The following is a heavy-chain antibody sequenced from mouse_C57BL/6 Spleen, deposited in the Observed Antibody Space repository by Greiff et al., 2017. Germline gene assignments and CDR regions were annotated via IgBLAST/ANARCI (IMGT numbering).Heavy chain of an antibody. CDR1: GYTFTDYY. V-gene: IGHV1-76*01. CDR2: IYPGSGNT. Sequence: QVQLQQSGAELVRPGASVKLSCKASGYTFTDYYINWVKQRPGQGLEWIARIYPGSGNTYYNEKFKGKATLTAEKSSSTAYMQRSSLTSEDSAVYFCARAESGFAYWGQGTLVTVSA. J-gene: IGHJ3*01. CDR3: ARAESGFAY.